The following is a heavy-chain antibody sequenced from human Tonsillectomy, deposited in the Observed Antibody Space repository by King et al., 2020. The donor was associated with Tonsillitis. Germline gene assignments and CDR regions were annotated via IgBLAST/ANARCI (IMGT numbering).Heavy chain of an antibody. CDR3: ARVGGSHPRRGVARPFDY. J-gene: IGHJ4*02. V-gene: IGHV4-38-2*02. CDR1: GYSISSGYY. CDR2: IFHSGST. D-gene: IGHD1-26*01. Sequence: VQLQESGPGLVKPSETLSLTCTVSGYSISSGYYWGWIRQPPGKGLEWIGSIFHSGSTYYNPSLKSRVTIAVDTSKNQFSLKLSPVTAADTAVYYCARVGGSHPRRGVARPFDYWGQGTLVTVSS.